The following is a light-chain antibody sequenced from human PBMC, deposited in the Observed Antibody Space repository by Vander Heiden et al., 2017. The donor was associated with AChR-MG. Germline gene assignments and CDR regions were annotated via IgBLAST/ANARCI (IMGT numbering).Light chain of an antibody. CDR1: QDISND. Sequence: DIQLTQSPSSLSASVADRVTITCQASQDISNDLNWYQKKPGKAPKLLIYDASILEPGVPSRFSGNGSQTHFTLTISSLQPEDISTYYCQQHDVLPLTFGGGTRVDIK. V-gene: IGKV1-33*01. J-gene: IGKJ4*01. CDR3: QQHDVLPLT. CDR2: DAS.